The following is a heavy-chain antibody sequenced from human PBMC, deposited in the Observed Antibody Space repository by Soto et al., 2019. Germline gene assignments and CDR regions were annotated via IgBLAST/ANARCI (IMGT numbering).Heavy chain of an antibody. J-gene: IGHJ4*02. D-gene: IGHD3-9*01. Sequence: GSLRLSCAASGFTFIGYAMLFFRHSPFKGLEWVAVISYDGSNKYYADSVKGRFTISRDNSKNTLYLQMNSLRAEDTAVYYCARDTRPNRYGGNDYWGQGTLVTVSS. V-gene: IGHV3-30-3*01. CDR3: ARDTRPNRYGGNDY. CDR2: ISYDGSNK. CDR1: GFTFIGYA.